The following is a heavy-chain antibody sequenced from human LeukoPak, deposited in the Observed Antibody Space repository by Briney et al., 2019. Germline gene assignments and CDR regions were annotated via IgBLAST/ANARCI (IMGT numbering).Heavy chain of an antibody. Sequence: QAGGSLRLSCAASGFAFSNYGLNWVRQAPGKGLEWVSHISSSGSAKYYADSVKGRFTISRDNAKNSLYLQMNSLRDEDTAVFYRASGSGHWGQGTLVTVSS. V-gene: IGHV3-48*02. D-gene: IGHD2-2*03. CDR2: ISSSGSAK. CDR1: GFAFSNYG. J-gene: IGHJ4*02. CDR3: ASGSGH.